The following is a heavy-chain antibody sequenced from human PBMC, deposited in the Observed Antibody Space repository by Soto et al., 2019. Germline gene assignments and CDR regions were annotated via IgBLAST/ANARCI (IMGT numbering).Heavy chain of an antibody. J-gene: IGHJ5*02. Sequence: QVQLVESGGGVVQPGRSLRLSCAASGFTFSSYAMHWVRQAPGKGLEWVAVISYDGSNKYYADSVKGRFTISRDNSKNTLYLQMNSLRAEDTAVYYCARDIAAAGMGPWFDPWGQGTLVTVSS. V-gene: IGHV3-30-3*01. CDR1: GFTFSSYA. CDR2: ISYDGSNK. D-gene: IGHD6-13*01. CDR3: ARDIAAAGMGPWFDP.